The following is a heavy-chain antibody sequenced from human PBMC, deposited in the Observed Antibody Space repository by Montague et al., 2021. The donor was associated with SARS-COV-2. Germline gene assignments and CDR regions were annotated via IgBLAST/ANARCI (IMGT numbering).Heavy chain of an antibody. CDR3: ARMTVTTALDY. Sequence: PALVKPTQTLTLTCTFSGFSLSTSGMCVSWIRQPPGTALEWLARIECDDDKYYSTSLKTRLTISKDTSKNQVVLTMTNMDPVDTATYYCARMTVTTALDYWGQGAPVTVSS. J-gene: IGHJ4*02. D-gene: IGHD4-17*01. CDR1: GFSLSTSGMC. V-gene: IGHV2-70*11. CDR2: IECDDDK.